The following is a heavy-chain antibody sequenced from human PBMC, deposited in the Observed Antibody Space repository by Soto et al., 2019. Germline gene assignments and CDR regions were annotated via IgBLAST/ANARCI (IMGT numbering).Heavy chain of an antibody. CDR3: ARDSWNNWNVSDSP. CDR1: GFTFGDYA. V-gene: IGHV3-49*03. Sequence: GGSLRLSCTASGFTFGDYAMSWFRQAPGKGLEWVGFIRSKAYGGTTEYAASVKGRFTISRDDSKSIAYLQMNSLRAEDTAVYYCARDSWNNWNVSDSPWGQGTLVTVSS. J-gene: IGHJ5*02. D-gene: IGHD1-20*01. CDR2: IRSKAYGGTT.